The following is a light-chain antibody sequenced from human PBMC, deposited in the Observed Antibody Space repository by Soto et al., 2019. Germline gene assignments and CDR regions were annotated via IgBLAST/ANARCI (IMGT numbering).Light chain of an antibody. J-gene: IGKJ4*01. CDR3: QQRSNWPLT. V-gene: IGKV3-11*01. CDR1: QSVSNY. Sequence: EIVLTQSPATLSLSPGESATLSCRASQSVSNYLAWYQHKPGQAPRLLIYDASNRATGIPARFSGSGSGTAFTLTISSLDPEDFAVYYCQQRSNWPLTFGGGNKVEIE. CDR2: DAS.